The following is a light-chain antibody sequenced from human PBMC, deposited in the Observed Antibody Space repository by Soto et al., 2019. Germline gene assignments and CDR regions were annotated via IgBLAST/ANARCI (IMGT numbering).Light chain of an antibody. CDR1: TSDVGGYIS. V-gene: IGLV2-14*01. J-gene: IGLJ2*01. CDR2: EVS. CDR3: CSYATPRQ. Sequence: QSALTQPASVSGSPGQSVTISCTGTTSDVGGYISVSWYQQHPGKAPKLMIYEVSNRPSGVSNRFSGSKSGDTASLTISGLQAEDEADYYCCSYATPRQFGGGTKVTVL.